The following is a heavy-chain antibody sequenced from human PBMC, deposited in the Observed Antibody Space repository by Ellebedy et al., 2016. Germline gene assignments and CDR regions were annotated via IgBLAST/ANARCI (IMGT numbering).Heavy chain of an antibody. V-gene: IGHV3-23*01. CDR3: ARASGSYRFDY. Sequence: GESLKISCAASGFTFSGYAMTWVRQAPGKGLEWVSSITGSGANTNYADSVKGRFTISRDNSKNMLYLQMNSLRADDTAVYYCARASGSYRFDYWGQGTLVTVSS. CDR1: GFTFSGYA. CDR2: ITGSGANT. D-gene: IGHD1-26*01. J-gene: IGHJ4*02.